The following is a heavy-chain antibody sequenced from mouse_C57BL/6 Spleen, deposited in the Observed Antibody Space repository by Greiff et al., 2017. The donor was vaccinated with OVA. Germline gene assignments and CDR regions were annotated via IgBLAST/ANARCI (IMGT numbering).Heavy chain of an antibody. V-gene: IGHV5-6*01. Sequence: EVKLMESGGDLVKPGGSLKLSCAASGFTFSSYGMSWVRQTPDKRLEWVATISSGGSYTYYPDSVKGRFTISRDNAKNTLYLQMSSLKSEDTAMYYCASPSTMITHYYAMDYWGQGTSVTVSS. CDR3: ASPSTMITHYYAMDY. CDR2: ISSGGSYT. D-gene: IGHD2-4*01. J-gene: IGHJ4*01. CDR1: GFTFSSYG.